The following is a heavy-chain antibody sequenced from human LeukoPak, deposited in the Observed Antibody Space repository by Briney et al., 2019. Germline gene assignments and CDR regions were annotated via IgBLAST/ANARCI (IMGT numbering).Heavy chain of an antibody. CDR2: ISGSGTTI. CDR3: ASSPRGVY. Sequence: TGGSLRLSCVASGFTFSSYEMSWVRQAPGKGLEWVSAISGSGTTIFYADSVKGRFTVSRDNAKKSRYLQMNSLRVEDTAVYYCASSPRGVYWGQGTLVTVSS. D-gene: IGHD3-10*01. V-gene: IGHV3-48*03. J-gene: IGHJ4*02. CDR1: GFTFSSYE.